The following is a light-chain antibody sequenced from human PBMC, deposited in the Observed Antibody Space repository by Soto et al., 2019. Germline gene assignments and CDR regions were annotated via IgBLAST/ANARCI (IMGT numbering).Light chain of an antibody. CDR3: QQANSFPIT. CDR1: QYIYNY. J-gene: IGKJ5*01. V-gene: IGKV1-39*01. Sequence: DIQMTQSPSSLSASVGDRVTITCRASQYIYNYLSWYQQKPGKAPKLLIYDASSLQSGVPPRFSGSGSGTDFTLSINSLQPEDFATYYCQQANSFPITFGQGTRLEIK. CDR2: DAS.